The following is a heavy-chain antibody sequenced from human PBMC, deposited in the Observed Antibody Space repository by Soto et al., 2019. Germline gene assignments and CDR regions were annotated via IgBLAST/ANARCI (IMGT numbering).Heavy chain of an antibody. CDR1: GGYISSSNYY. J-gene: IGHJ4*02. CDR2: LYYSGST. Sequence: PSETLSLTCTVSGGYISSSNYYWAWIRQSPGKGLEWVATLYYSGSTYSSPSLKSRVTISVDTSKNQFSLKRSSVTAADTAVYYCARGQWELLSYFDYCGLGTLVTVYS. V-gene: IGHV4-39*01. D-gene: IGHD1-26*01. CDR3: ARGQWELLSYFDY.